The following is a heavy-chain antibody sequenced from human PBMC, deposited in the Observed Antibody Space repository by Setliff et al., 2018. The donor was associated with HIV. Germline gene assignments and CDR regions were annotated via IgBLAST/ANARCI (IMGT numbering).Heavy chain of an antibody. CDR3: ARETYYHTWGGFFYYMDV. CDR1: GFTFSSYA. Sequence: GGSLRLSCAASGFTFSSYAMSWVRQAPGKGLEWVSAISGSGGSTYYADSVKGRFTISRDNSKNTLYLQMGSLRPEDMAVYYCARETYYHTWGGFFYYMDVWGKGTTVTVSS. D-gene: IGHD3-3*01. J-gene: IGHJ6*03. CDR2: ISGSGGST. V-gene: IGHV3-23*01.